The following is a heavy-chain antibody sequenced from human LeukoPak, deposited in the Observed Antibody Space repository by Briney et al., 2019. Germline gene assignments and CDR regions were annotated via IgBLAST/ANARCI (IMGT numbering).Heavy chain of an antibody. Sequence: ASVKVSCKASGGTFRNYAISWVRQAPGQGLEWMGWISAYNGNTNYAQKLQGRVTMTTDTSTSTAYMELRSLRSDDTAVYYWARGKQWLPNDYWGQGTLVTVSS. D-gene: IGHD6-19*01. CDR1: GGTFRNYA. V-gene: IGHV1-18*01. J-gene: IGHJ4*02. CDR3: ARGKQWLPNDY. CDR2: ISAYNGNT.